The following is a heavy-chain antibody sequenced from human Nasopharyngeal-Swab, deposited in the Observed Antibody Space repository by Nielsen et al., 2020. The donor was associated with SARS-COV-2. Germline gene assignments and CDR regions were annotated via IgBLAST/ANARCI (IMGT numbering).Heavy chain of an antibody. V-gene: IGHV2-26*01. J-gene: IGHJ6*02. CDR2: IFSNDEK. D-gene: IGHD6-13*01. Sequence: WIRQPPGKALEWLAHIFSNDEKSYSTSLKSRLTISKNTSKSQVVLTMTNMDPVDTATYSCEWTPLAAGGYYYYGMDVWGQGTTVTVSS. CDR3: EWTPLAAGGYYYYGMDV.